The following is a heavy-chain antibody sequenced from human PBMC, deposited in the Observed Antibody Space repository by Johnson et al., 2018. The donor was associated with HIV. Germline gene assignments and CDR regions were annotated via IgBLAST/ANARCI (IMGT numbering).Heavy chain of an antibody. CDR1: GFTFSTFA. D-gene: IGHD1-20*01. CDR3: AKGGYNWKFDGFDI. Sequence: VQLVESGGGVVQPGTSLRLSCAASGFTFSTFAMHWVRQAPGKGLEWVAVISYDGSNKYYADSVKGRFTISRDNSKNTLYLQMNSLRAEDTAVYYCAKGGYNWKFDGFDIWGQGTMVTVSS. J-gene: IGHJ3*02. CDR2: ISYDGSNK. V-gene: IGHV3-30*04.